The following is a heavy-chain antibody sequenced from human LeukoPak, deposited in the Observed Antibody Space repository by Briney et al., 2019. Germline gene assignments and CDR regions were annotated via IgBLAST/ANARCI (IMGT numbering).Heavy chain of an antibody. J-gene: IGHJ4*02. CDR3: AKAGGPRAYYFDY. CDR2: ISYDGSNK. D-gene: IGHD6-25*01. V-gene: IGHV3-30*18. CDR1: GFTFSSYG. Sequence: GRSLRLSCAASGFTFSSYGMHWVRQAPGKGLEWVAVISYDGSNKYYADSVKGRFTISRDNSKNTLYLQMNSLRAEDTAVYYCAKAGGPRAYYFDYWGQGTLVTVSS.